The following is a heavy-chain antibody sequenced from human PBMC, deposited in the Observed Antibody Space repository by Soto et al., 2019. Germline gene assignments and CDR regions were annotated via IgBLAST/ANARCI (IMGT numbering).Heavy chain of an antibody. Sequence: EVQLVESGGGLVQPGGSLRLSCAASGFTFSSYWMHGVRQAPGKGLVWVSRINSDGSSTSYADSVKGRFTISRDNAKNTLYLQMNSLRAEDTAVYYCARGYYDYIWGSYRLSDYFDYWGQGTLVTVSS. CDR2: INSDGSST. V-gene: IGHV3-74*01. CDR3: ARGYYDYIWGSYRLSDYFDY. J-gene: IGHJ4*02. D-gene: IGHD3-16*02. CDR1: GFTFSSYW.